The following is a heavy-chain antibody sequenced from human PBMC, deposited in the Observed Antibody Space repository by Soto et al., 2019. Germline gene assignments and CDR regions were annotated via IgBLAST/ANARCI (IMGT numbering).Heavy chain of an antibody. V-gene: IGHV4-39*01. CDR1: GGSISSSSYY. D-gene: IGHD3-10*01. Sequence: SETLSLTCTVSGGSISSSSYYWGWIRQPPGKGLEWIGSIYYSGSTYYNPSLKSRVTISVDTSKNQFSLKLSSVTAADTAVYYCARPKSYGSGSLNWFDPWGQGTLVTVSS. CDR3: ARPKSYGSGSLNWFDP. CDR2: IYYSGST. J-gene: IGHJ5*02.